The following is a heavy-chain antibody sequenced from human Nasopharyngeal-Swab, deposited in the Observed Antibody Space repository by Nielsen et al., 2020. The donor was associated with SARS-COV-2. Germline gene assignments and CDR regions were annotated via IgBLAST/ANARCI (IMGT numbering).Heavy chain of an antibody. V-gene: IGHV4-30-2*01. J-gene: IGHJ4*02. CDR3: ARVSGYSTDWYLDT. D-gene: IGHD6-13*01. CDR2: IYFGGNS. Sequence: WIRQPPGKGLECIASIYFGGNSYYNPSFKSRATISLDRSNNQFSLKMTSVTAADTAVYYCARVSGYSTDWYLDTWGQGTLVTVSS.